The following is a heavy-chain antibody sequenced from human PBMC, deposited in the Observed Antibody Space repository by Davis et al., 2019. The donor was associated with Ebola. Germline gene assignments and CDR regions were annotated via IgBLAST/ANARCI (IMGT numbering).Heavy chain of an antibody. CDR3: AKTARAAGRMIKETRVYKFYYMDV. CDR1: GGTFSGGG. J-gene: IGHJ6*03. D-gene: IGHD6-13*01. V-gene: IGHV1-69*13. Sequence: SVKVSCKASGGTFSGGGVSWVRQAPGQGLEWMGGIVPVFKTANYAQKFQGRVTITADEFPTTAYMELSGLRSEDTAVYYCAKTARAAGRMIKETRVYKFYYMDVWGKGTTVIVS. CDR2: IVPVFKTA.